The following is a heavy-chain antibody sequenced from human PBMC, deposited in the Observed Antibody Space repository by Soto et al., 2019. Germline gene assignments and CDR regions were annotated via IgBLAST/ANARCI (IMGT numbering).Heavy chain of an antibody. CDR1: GYTFIKYD. CDR2: MNCNSGNT. Sequence: GGSVKVSCKASGYTFIKYDINGVVQSGGQWREWMGCMNCNSGNTGYAQKFQGRVTMTRNTSVTTAYIDLSSLRSEDTAVYYCARGPWDDSSTYRIDYWGQGTLVTSPQ. D-gene: IGHD3-22*01. CDR3: ARGPWDDSSTYRIDY. J-gene: IGHJ4*02. V-gene: IGHV1-8*01.